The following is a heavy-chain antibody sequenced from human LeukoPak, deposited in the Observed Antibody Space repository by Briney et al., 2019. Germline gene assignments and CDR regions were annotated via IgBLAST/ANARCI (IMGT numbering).Heavy chain of an antibody. V-gene: IGHV1-2*02. CDR2: IHPNSGGT. Sequence: ASVKVSCKASGYTFTSYGISWVRQAPGQGLEWMGWIHPNSGGTNYAQKFQGRVTMTRDTSISTAYMELSRLRSDDTAVYYCATDGSFGVVNYWGQGTLVTVSS. J-gene: IGHJ4*02. CDR1: GYTFTSYG. CDR3: ATDGSFGVVNY. D-gene: IGHD3-3*01.